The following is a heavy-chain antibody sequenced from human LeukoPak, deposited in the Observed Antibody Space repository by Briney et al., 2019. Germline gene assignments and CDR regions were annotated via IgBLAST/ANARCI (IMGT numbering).Heavy chain of an antibody. CDR1: GYTFTSYY. Sequence: ASVKVSCKASGYTFTSYYMHWVRQAPGQGLEWMGIINPSGGSTSYAQKFQGRVTVTRDMSTSTVYMELSSLGSADTAVYYCARDHGSSPFDYWGQGTLVTVSS. D-gene: IGHD6-6*01. J-gene: IGHJ4*02. CDR2: INPSGGST. CDR3: ARDHGSSPFDY. V-gene: IGHV1-46*01.